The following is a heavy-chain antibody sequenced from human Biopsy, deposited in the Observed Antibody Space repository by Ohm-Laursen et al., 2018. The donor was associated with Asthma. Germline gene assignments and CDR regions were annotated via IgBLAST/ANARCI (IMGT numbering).Heavy chain of an antibody. CDR3: ARSAKTIFGVVMGSYYYGMDV. V-gene: IGHV4-34*01. CDR2: INHSGST. Sequence: SETLSLTCAVYGGSFSGYYWSWIRQPPGKGLEWIGEINHSGSTNYNPSLKSRVTISVDTSKNQFPLKLSSVTAADTAVYYCARSAKTIFGVVMGSYYYGMDVWGQGTTVTVSS. D-gene: IGHD3-3*01. CDR1: GGSFSGYY. J-gene: IGHJ6*02.